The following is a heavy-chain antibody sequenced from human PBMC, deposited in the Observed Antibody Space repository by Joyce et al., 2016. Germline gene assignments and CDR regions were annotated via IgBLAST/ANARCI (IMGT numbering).Heavy chain of an antibody. Sequence: EVRLGETGGDLFQPGGSLRLSCAASEFTVSSNNMNWVRQAPGKGLDWFSVIYNNGSTDYTDSVKGRFTISRDSSKDTLYLDMKSLRAEDTAVYYCATSIIPGVLDYWGQRTLVTVST. D-gene: IGHD2-21*01. CDR2: IYNNGST. CDR3: ATSIIPGVLDY. V-gene: IGHV3-53*02. J-gene: IGHJ4*02. CDR1: EFTVSSNN.